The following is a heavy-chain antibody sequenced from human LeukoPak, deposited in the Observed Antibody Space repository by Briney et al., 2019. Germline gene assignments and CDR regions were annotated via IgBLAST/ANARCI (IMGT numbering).Heavy chain of an antibody. D-gene: IGHD1-26*01. V-gene: IGHV3-30-3*01. Sequence: GGSLRLSCAASGFTFSCCAIHWVRQAPGRGLEWVAVISSDENTKFYADSVKGRFTISRDNAKNSLYLQMNSLRAEDTAVYYCARAPRWELDYWGQGTLVTVSS. CDR2: ISSDENTK. CDR1: GFTFSCCA. CDR3: ARAPRWELDY. J-gene: IGHJ4*02.